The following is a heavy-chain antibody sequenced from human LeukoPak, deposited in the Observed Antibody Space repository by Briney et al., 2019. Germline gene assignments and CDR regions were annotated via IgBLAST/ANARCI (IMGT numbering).Heavy chain of an antibody. CDR3: ARDLRSSWSLDY. CDR1: GGSISSSSYY. D-gene: IGHD6-6*01. Sequence: SETLSLTCTVSGGSISSSSYYWGWIRQPPGKGLEWIGSIYYSGSTYYNPSLKSRVTISVDTSKNQFSLKLSSVTAADTAVYYCARDLRSSWSLDYWGQGTLVTVSS. V-gene: IGHV4-39*07. J-gene: IGHJ4*02. CDR2: IYYSGST.